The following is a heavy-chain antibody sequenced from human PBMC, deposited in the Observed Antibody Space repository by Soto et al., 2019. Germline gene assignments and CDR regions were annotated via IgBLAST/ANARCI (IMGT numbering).Heavy chain of an antibody. CDR2: IYYSGST. D-gene: IGHD2-15*01. CDR1: GVSTSTSDYY. CDR3: AGFVVPASRNSDFDY. V-gene: IGHV4-39*01. J-gene: IGHJ4*02. Sequence: XTLSLTCTVSGVSTSTSDYYWGWVRQPRGKGLDWIGNIYYSGSTFYNPSLRSRVTLSVGTSKNQFSLRLNSVTAADTAVYFCAGFVVPASRNSDFDYWGQGTLVTVSS.